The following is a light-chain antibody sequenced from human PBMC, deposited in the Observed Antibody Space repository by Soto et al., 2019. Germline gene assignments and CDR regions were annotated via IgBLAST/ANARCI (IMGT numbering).Light chain of an antibody. CDR3: QAWDSRIVV. CDR1: KLGHKY. CDR2: QST. J-gene: IGLJ2*01. V-gene: IGLV3-1*01. Sequence: SYELTQPPSVSVSPGQTASITCSGDKLGHKYSCWYQVKPGQSPVLVIYQSTKRPPGIPERFSGSNSGNTATLTISGTQAMDEADYYCQAWDSRIVVFGGGTKLTVL.